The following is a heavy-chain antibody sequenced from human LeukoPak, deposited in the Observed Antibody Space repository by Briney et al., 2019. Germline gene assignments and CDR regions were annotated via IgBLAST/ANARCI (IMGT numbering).Heavy chain of an antibody. CDR3: ARQPVKYNSGWARLDY. V-gene: IGHV3-7*05. CDR2: IKQDGSEK. D-gene: IGHD6-19*01. J-gene: IGHJ4*02. CDR1: GFTFSSYW. Sequence: GGSLRLSCAASGFTFSSYWMSWVRQAPGKGLEWVANIKQDGSEKYYVGSVKGRFTISRDNAKNGLYLQMNSLRAEDTAVYYCARQPVKYNSGWARLDYWGQGTLVTVSS.